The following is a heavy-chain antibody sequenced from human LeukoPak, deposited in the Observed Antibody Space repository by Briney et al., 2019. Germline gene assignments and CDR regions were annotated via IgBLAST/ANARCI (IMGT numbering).Heavy chain of an antibody. CDR1: GGSLSSSNW. V-gene: IGHV4-4*02. J-gene: IGHJ4*02. D-gene: IGHD3-16*02. CDR2: IYHSGST. Sequence: PSGTLSLTCAVSGGSLSSSNWWSWVRPPPGKGLEWIGEIYHSGSTNYNPSLKSRVTISVDKSKNQFSLKLSSVTAADTAVYYCARLFGGVIALDYWGQGTLVTVSS. CDR3: ARLFGGVIALDY.